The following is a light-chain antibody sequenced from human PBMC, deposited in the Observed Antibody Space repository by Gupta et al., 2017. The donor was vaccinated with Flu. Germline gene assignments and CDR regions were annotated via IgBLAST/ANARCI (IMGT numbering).Light chain of an antibody. J-gene: IGKJ1*01. CDR1: QSVSSN. Sequence: EIVMTQSPATLSVSPGERATRSCRDSQSVSSNLAWYQQKPGQAPRLLIYGASNRASGSPDRFSGSGYGTEFTLTSSSRQYEDFAVYYWQQDNTLWTFGQGTKVEIK. CDR3: QQDNTLWT. V-gene: IGKV3-15*01. CDR2: GAS.